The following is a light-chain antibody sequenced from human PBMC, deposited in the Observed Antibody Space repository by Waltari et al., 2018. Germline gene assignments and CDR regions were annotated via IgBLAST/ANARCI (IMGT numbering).Light chain of an antibody. V-gene: IGLV2-14*03. CDR2: DVN. CDR3: SSFTTNSTRI. J-gene: IGLJ2*01. Sequence: WYQKQPGKAPKLLIYDVNTRHSGVSSRFSGSKFGNQAFLTISGLQAEDEADYYCSSFTTNSTRIFGGGTKLTVL.